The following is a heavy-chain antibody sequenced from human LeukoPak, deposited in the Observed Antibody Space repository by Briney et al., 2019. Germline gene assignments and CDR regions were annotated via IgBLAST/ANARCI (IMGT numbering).Heavy chain of an antibody. D-gene: IGHD2-2*01. J-gene: IGHJ4*02. CDR1: GFTFSSYG. CDR3: TKDWGTTGPYDY. V-gene: IGHV3-21*01. CDR2: ISKGSSYI. Sequence: PGGSLRLSCAASGFTFSSYGMHWVRQAPGKGLEWVSSISKGSSYIYYADSVKGRFTLSRDNAKNSLYLQMNSLRAEDTAIYYCTKDWGTTGPYDYWGQGTLVTVSS.